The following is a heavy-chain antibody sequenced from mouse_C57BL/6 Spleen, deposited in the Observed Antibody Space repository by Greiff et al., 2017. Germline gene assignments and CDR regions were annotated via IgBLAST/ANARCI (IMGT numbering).Heavy chain of an antibody. CDR3: ARPQATGYYFDY. CDR1: GYTFTSYW. CDR2: IDPSDSYT. D-gene: IGHD3-2*02. Sequence: QVQLQQPGAELVKPGASVKLSCKASGYTFTSYWMQWVKQRPGQGLEWIGEIDPSDSYTNYNQKFKGKATLTVDTSSSTAYMQLSSLTSEDSAVYYCARPQATGYYFDYWGQGTTLTVSS. V-gene: IGHV1-50*01. J-gene: IGHJ2*01.